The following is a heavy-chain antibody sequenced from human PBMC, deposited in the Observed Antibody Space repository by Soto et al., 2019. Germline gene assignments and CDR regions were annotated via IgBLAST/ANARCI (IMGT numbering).Heavy chain of an antibody. CDR3: AREPAVVPFDY. Sequence: EVQLVESEGGLVQPGGSLRLSCAASGFTFGTYWMSWVRQAPGKGLEWVANIKQDASEKHYVDSVEGRFTISRDNAKNSLFLHMNSLKTEDTAVYYCAREPAVVPFDYWGQGALVTVSS. J-gene: IGHJ4*02. CDR2: IKQDASEK. D-gene: IGHD2-2*01. CDR1: GFTFGTYW. V-gene: IGHV3-7*01.